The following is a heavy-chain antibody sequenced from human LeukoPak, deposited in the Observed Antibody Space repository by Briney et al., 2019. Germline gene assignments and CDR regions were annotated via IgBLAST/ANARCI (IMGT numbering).Heavy chain of an antibody. CDR3: ARAKYFDY. CDR1: GFTFSSYS. V-gene: IGHV3-48*02. CDR2: IPFSGNTI. Sequence: GGSLRLSCAASGFTFSSYSMNWVRQAPGKGLEWVSYIPFSGNTIYYADSVKGRFTISRDNAKNSLYLQMNSLRDEDTAVYYCARAKYFDYWGQGTLVTVSS. J-gene: IGHJ4*02.